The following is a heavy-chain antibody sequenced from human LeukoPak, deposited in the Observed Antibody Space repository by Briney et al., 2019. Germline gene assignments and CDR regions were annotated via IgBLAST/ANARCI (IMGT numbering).Heavy chain of an antibody. V-gene: IGHV3-30*02. CDR3: AKDQDLYCSGGSCFSTLDY. D-gene: IGHD2-15*01. CDR1: GFTFSSYG. J-gene: IGHJ4*02. Sequence: GGSLRLSCAASGFTFSSYGMHWVRQAPGKGLEWMAFIRYDGRSKYYADSVQGRFTISRDTSKNTVYLQMNSLKVEDTAVYYCAKDQDLYCSGGSCFSTLDYWSQGTLVTVSS. CDR2: IRYDGRSK.